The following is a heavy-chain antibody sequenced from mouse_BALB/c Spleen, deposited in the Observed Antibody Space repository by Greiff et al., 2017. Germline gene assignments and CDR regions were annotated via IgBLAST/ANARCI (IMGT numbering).Heavy chain of an antibody. CDR1: GYTFTSYW. CDR2: IYPGDGDT. J-gene: IGHJ2*01. V-gene: IGHV1-87*01. CDR3: ATLTTVVDY. D-gene: IGHD1-1*01. Sequence: VQLQQSGAELARPGASVKLSCKASGYTFTSYWMQWVKQRPGQGLEWIGAIYPGDGDTRYTQKFKGKATLTADKSSSTAYMQLSSLASEDSAVYYCATLTTVVDYWGQGTTLTVSS.